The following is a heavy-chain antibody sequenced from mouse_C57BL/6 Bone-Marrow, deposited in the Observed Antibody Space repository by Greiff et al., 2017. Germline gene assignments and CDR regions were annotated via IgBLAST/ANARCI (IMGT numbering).Heavy chain of an antibody. J-gene: IGHJ3*01. D-gene: IGHD2-3*01. V-gene: IGHV5-12*01. CDR1: GFTFSDSY. CDR2: ISNGGGST. CDR3: ARMGWLLPFAY. Sequence: EVQVVESGGGLVQPGGSLKLSCAASGFTFSDSYMYWVRQTPEKRLEWVAYISNGGGSTYYPDTVKGRFTISRDNAKNTLYLQMSRLKSEDTAMYYCARMGWLLPFAYWGQGTLVTVSA.